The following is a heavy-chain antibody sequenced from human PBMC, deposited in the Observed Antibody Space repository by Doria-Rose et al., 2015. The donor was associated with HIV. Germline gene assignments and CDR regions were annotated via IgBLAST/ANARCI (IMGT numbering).Heavy chain of an antibody. CDR1: GGSFSGYY. CDR3: ARGLLRGGWNDVDYYYGMDV. V-gene: IGHV4-34*01. D-gene: IGHD1-1*01. J-gene: IGHJ6*02. CDR2: INHSGSS. Sequence: QVQLQESGAGLVKPSETLSLTCAVFGGSFSGYYWSWIRQPPGNGLEWIGEINHSGSSNYNTSLKSRVTLSLDTSKNLFSLKPSSVTAADTAAYYCARGLLRGGWNDVDYYYGMDVWGQGTTVTVSS.